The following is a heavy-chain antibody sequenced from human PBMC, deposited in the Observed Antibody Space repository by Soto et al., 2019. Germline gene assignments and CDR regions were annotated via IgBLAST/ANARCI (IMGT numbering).Heavy chain of an antibody. J-gene: IGHJ4*02. D-gene: IGHD2-21*01. Sequence: PSETLSLTCTVSGGSISSSSYYWGWIRQPPGKGLEWIGSIYYSGSTYYNSSLKSRVTISVDTSKNQFSLKLSSVTAADTAVYYCARGNVVAIDYWGQGTLVTVSS. CDR1: GGSISSSSYY. CDR3: ARGNVVAIDY. V-gene: IGHV4-39*01. CDR2: IYYSGST.